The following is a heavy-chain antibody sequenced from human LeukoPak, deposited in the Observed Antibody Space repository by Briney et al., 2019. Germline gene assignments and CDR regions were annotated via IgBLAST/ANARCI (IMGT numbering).Heavy chain of an antibody. V-gene: IGHV3-21*01. CDR1: GFTFSSYS. CDR3: ARDLSSSSSWSWNDY. D-gene: IGHD6-13*01. J-gene: IGHJ4*02. Sequence: PGGSLRLSCTASGFTFSSYSMNWVRQAPGKGLEWVSSISSSSSYIYYADSVKGRFTISRDNAKNSLYLQMNSLRAEDTAVYYCARDLSSSSSWSWNDYWGQGTLVAVSS. CDR2: ISSSSSYI.